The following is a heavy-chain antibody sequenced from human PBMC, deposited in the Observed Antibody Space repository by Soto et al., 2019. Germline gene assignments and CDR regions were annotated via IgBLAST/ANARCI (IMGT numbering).Heavy chain of an antibody. V-gene: IGHV3-74*01. CDR3: ARDTTYYDFWSGHWAPYYYYYYGMDV. D-gene: IGHD3-3*01. J-gene: IGHJ6*02. CDR1: GFTFSSYW. Sequence: GGSLRLSCAASGFTFSSYWMHWVRQAPGKGLVWVSRINSDGSSTSYADSVKGRFTISRDNAKNTLYLQMNSLRAEDTAVYYCARDTTYYDFWSGHWAPYYYYYYGMDVWGQGTTVTVS. CDR2: INSDGSST.